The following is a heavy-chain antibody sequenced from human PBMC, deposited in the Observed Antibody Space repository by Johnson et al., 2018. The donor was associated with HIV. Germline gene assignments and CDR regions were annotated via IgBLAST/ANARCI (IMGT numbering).Heavy chain of an antibody. J-gene: IGHJ3*02. CDR3: ASNHYYGTGTPQPRAVAFDI. V-gene: IGHV3-30*04. Sequence: QVQLVESGGGVVQPGRSLRLSCAASGFTFSSYAMHWVRQAPGKGLEWVAVISYDGSDKYYADSVKGRLTISRDSSRNTLYLEMNSLRAEDTAVYYGASNHYYGTGTPQPRAVAFDIWGQGTMVTVSS. D-gene: IGHD3-10*01. CDR2: ISYDGSDK. CDR1: GFTFSSYA.